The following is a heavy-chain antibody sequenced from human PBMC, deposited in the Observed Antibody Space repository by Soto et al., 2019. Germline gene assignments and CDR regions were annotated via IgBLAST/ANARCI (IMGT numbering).Heavy chain of an antibody. J-gene: IGHJ4*02. CDR3: AMDFVHGYYLDY. V-gene: IGHV3-48*02. Sequence: EVQLVESGGGLVQPGGSLRLSCVASGFSFSHYNMNWVRQAPGKGLEWVSYITDSSDTVHYADSVMGRFTISRDNAESSLYLHMNSRRDEDTAVYFCAMDFVHGYYLDYWGRGTLVTVSS. CDR1: GFSFSHYN. CDR2: ITDSSDTV. D-gene: IGHD2-2*03.